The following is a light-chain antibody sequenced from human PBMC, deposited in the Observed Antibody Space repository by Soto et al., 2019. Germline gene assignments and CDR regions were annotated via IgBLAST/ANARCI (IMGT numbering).Light chain of an antibody. CDR1: QSVSSNY. J-gene: IGKJ1*01. V-gene: IGKV3-20*01. Sequence: EIVLTQSPGTLSLSPGERGTLSCRASQSVSSNYLVWYQQKPGQAPRLLIYAASSRATGIPDRFSGSGSGTDFTLSISRLEPEDFAVYYCQQYGSSPWTFGQGTKVEIK. CDR2: AAS. CDR3: QQYGSSPWT.